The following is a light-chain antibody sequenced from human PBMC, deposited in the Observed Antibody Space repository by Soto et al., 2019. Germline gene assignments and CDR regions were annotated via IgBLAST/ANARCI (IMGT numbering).Light chain of an antibody. V-gene: IGKV1-5*01. CDR1: QSISSW. CDR3: QQYNSYSAT. J-gene: IGKJ1*01. Sequence: DIQMTQSPSTLSASVGDRVTITCRASQSISSWLAWYQQKPGKAPKLLIYDASSLESGAPSRFSGRGSGTEFTLTISSLQPDDFATYYFQQYNSYSATFGQGTKVQIK. CDR2: DAS.